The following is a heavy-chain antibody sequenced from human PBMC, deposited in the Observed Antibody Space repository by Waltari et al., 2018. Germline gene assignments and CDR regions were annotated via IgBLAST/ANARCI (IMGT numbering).Heavy chain of an antibody. CDR3: ASYSGSYYRNTYY. CDR2: ISSSGSTI. V-gene: IGHV3-48*03. Sequence: EVQLVESGGGLVQPGGSLRLSCAASGFTFSSYDMNWVRQAPGKGLEWVSYISSSGSTIYYADSVKGRFTISRDNAKNSLYLQMNSLRAEDTAVYYCASYSGSYYRNTYYWGQGTLVTVSS. CDR1: GFTFSSYD. D-gene: IGHD1-26*01. J-gene: IGHJ4*02.